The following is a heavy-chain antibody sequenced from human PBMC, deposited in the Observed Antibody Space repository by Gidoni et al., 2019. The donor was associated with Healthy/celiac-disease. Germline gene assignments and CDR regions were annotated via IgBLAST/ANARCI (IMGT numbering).Heavy chain of an antibody. CDR3: ATCAVGATKGYYYYGMDV. D-gene: IGHD1-26*01. J-gene: IGHJ6*02. Sequence: EVQLVESGGGLVQPGGSLRLSCAASGFTFSSYAMSWVRQAPGKGLEWVSAISGSGGSIYYADSVKGRFTISRDNSKNTLYLQMNSLRAEDTAVYYCATCAVGATKGYYYYGMDVWGQGTTVTVSS. CDR2: ISGSGGSI. V-gene: IGHV3-23*04. CDR1: GFTFSSYA.